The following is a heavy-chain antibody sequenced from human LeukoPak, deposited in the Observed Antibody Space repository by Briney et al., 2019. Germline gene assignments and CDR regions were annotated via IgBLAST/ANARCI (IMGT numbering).Heavy chain of an antibody. CDR3: ARGGVDSSSSGGDYYYYMDV. D-gene: IGHD6-6*01. CDR2: IYYSGNT. CDR1: GGSINSGGYY. Sequence: SQTLSLTCTVSGGSINSGGYYWSWIRQHPGKGLAWIGYIYYSGNTYYNPSLKGRVTMSLDTSNNQFSLKLSSVTAADTAVYYCARGGVDSSSSGGDYYYYMDVWGKGTTVSVS. J-gene: IGHJ6*03. V-gene: IGHV4-31*03.